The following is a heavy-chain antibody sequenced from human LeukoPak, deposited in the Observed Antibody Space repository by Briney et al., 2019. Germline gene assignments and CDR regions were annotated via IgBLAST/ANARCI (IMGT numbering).Heavy chain of an antibody. V-gene: IGHV4-4*07. CDR1: GGSISSYY. CDR3: VRGFGEFLIY. J-gene: IGHJ4*02. D-gene: IGHD3-10*01. CDR2: IYISGST. Sequence: SETLSLTCTVSGGSISSYYWSWIRQPAGKGLEWIGRIYISGSTYYNPSLKSRFTMSVDTSKNQFSRKLSSVTAADTAVYYCVRGFGEFLIYWGQGTLVTVSS.